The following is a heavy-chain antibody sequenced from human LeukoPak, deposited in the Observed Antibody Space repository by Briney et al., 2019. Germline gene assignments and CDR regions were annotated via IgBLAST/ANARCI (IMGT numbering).Heavy chain of an antibody. CDR1: GGSISSSSYY. J-gene: IGHJ4*02. D-gene: IGHD3-22*01. CDR3: ANPRYDSSGYYYVD. V-gene: IGHV4-39*01. CDR2: IYYSGST. Sequence: SETLSLTCTVSGGSISSSSYYWGWIRQPPGKGLEWIGSIYYSGSTYYNPSLKSRVTISVDTSKNQFSLKLSSVTAADTAVYYCANPRYDSSGYYYVDWGQGTLVTVSS.